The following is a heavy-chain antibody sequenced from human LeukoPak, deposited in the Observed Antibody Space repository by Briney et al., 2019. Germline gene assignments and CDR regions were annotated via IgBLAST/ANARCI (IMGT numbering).Heavy chain of an antibody. CDR3: ARGPPSVSTYYYYYMDV. D-gene: IGHD3-16*02. CDR1: GGSISSGDYY. Sequence: SETLSLTCTVSGGSISSGDYYWSWIRQPPGKGLEWIGYIYYSGSTYYNPSLKSRVTISVDTSKNQFSLKLSSVTAADTAVYYCARGPPSVSTYYYYYMDVWGKGTTVTVSS. CDR2: IYYSGST. V-gene: IGHV4-30-4*08. J-gene: IGHJ6*03.